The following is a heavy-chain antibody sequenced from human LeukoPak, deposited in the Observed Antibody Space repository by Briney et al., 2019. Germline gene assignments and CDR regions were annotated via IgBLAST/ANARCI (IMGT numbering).Heavy chain of an antibody. CDR3: ARVNGGYYMDV. D-gene: IGHD3-10*01. J-gene: IGHJ6*03. CDR1: GFTVSSNY. Sequence: PGGSLRLFCGASGFTVSSNYMSWVRQAPGKGLEWGSVIYSGGTTYYADSVKGRFTISRDNSKNTLYLQMNSLRAEDTAVYYCARVNGGYYMDVWGKGTTVTVYS. V-gene: IGHV3-53*01. CDR2: IYSGGTT.